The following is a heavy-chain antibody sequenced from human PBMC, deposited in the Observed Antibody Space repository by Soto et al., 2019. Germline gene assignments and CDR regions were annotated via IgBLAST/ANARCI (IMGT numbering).Heavy chain of an antibody. CDR1: GFTFSSYG. Sequence: GGSLRLSCAASGFTFSSYGMHWVRQAPGKGLEWVAVIWYDGSNKYYADSVKGRFTISRDNSKNTLYLQMNSLRAEDTAVYYCAVESSWYSRWGQGTLVTVSS. CDR3: AVESSWYSR. V-gene: IGHV3-33*01. CDR2: IWYDGSNK. D-gene: IGHD6-13*01. J-gene: IGHJ4*02.